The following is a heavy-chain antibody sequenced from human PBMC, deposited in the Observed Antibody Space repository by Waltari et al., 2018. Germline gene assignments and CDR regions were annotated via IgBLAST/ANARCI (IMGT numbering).Heavy chain of an antibody. CDR2: ISGSGATP. CDR3: AKGSRGYTNYFFDY. V-gene: IGHV3-23*01. D-gene: IGHD3-16*02. Sequence: EVQLLESAGGLVQPGGALRLSCAASGFSFMGYAMSWVRQAPGEGLDCVASISGSGATPFYADSVKGRFTIVRDKSKDTFYLQMNSLRVDDSAVYYCAKGSRGYTNYFFDYWGQGALVTVSS. J-gene: IGHJ4*02. CDR1: GFSFMGYA.